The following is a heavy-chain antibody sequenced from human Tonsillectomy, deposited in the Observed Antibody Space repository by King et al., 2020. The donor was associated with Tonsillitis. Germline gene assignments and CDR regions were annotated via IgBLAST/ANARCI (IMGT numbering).Heavy chain of an antibody. CDR3: ARKAGLTMIP. J-gene: IGHJ5*02. Sequence: VQLVQSGGGLVKPGGSLRLSCAASGFTFSAYSMNWVRQAPGQGLEWVPSISSSSNYTYYADSVKGRFTISRDNAKNSLYLQMNSLRVEDTAVYYCARKAGLTMIPWGQGTLVTVSS. CDR1: GFTFSAYS. V-gene: IGHV3-21*01. D-gene: IGHD3-22*01. CDR2: ISSSSNYT.